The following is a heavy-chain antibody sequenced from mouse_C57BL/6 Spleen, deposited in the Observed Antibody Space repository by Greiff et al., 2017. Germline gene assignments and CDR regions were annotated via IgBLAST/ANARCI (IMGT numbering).Heavy chain of an antibody. Sequence: QVQLQQPGAELVKPGASVKLSCKASGYTFTSYWMHWVKQRPGQGLEWIGMIHPNSGSTNYNEKFKSKATLTVDKSSSTAYMQLSSLTSEDSAVYYCARNIIRNDQGYAMDYWGQGTSVTVSS. D-gene: IGHD2-14*01. CDR3: ARNIIRNDQGYAMDY. CDR2: IHPNSGST. J-gene: IGHJ4*01. CDR1: GYTFTSYW. V-gene: IGHV1-64*01.